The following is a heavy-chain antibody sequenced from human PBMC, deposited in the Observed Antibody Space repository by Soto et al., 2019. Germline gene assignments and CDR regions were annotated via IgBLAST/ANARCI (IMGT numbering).Heavy chain of an antibody. V-gene: IGHV3-30*18. CDR3: AKDLALGFWSGNYYFDH. J-gene: IGHJ4*02. Sequence: QVQLVESGGGVVQPGRSLRLSCAASGFTFKNNGRHWVRQAPGKRLEWVAIISYHGNNQFYADSVKGRFTISRDNSNNTLYLEMNSLRPEDTAVYYCAKDLALGFWSGNYYFDHWGQGTLVTVS. CDR2: ISYHGNNQ. CDR1: GFTFKNNG. D-gene: IGHD3-3*01.